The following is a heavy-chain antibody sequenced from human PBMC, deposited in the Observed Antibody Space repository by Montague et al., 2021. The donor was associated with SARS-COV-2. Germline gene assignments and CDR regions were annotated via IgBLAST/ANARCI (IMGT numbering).Heavy chain of an antibody. CDR1: GFTFSSYA. D-gene: IGHD3-22*01. V-gene: IGHV3-30-3*01. CDR3: ARARRGGYYDSLDY. Sequence: LRLSCAASGFTFSSYAMHWVRQAPGKGLEWVAVISYDGSNKYYADSVKGRFTISRDNSKNTLYLQMNSLRAEDTAVYYCARARRGGYYDSLDYWGQGTLVTVSS. J-gene: IGHJ4*02. CDR2: ISYDGSNK.